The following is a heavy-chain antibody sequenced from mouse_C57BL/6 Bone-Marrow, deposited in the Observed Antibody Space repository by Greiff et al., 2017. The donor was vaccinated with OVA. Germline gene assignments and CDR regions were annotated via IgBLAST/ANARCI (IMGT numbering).Heavy chain of an antibody. Sequence: EVKVVESGGGLVQSGRSLRLSCATSGFTFSDFYMEWVRQAPGKGLEWIAARRNKANDYTTEYSASVKGRFIVSRDTSQSILYLQMNALRAEDTAIYYCARGLDHWGQGTTLTVSS. V-gene: IGHV7-1*01. CDR3: ARGLDH. CDR1: GFTFSDFY. CDR2: RRNKANDYTT. J-gene: IGHJ2*01.